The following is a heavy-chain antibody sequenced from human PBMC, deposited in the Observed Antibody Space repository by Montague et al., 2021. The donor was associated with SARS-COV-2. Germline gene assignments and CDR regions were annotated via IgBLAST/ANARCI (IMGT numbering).Heavy chain of an antibody. V-gene: IGHV4-39*01. D-gene: IGHD4/OR15-4a*01. CDR1: GGSVSRISSH. CDR3: AGLYGASFDY. Sequence: SETLSLTCTVSGGSVSRISSHWGWIRQPPGKGLEYIGSFYYAGGTQYNPSLKIRVTISVDTSNDQFSLTMNSVTAADTAVYFCAGLYGASFDYWGQGTLVTVSS. CDR2: FYYAGGT. J-gene: IGHJ4*02.